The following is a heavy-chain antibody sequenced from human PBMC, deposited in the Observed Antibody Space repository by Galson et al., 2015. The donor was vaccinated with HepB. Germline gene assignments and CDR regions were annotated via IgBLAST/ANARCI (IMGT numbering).Heavy chain of an antibody. Sequence: SETLSLTCTVSGGSISSYYWSWIRQPPGKGLEWIGYIYYSGSTNYNPSLKSRVTISVDTSKNQFSLKLSSVTAADTAVYYCAREIRGNYYDSSGYYSWAFDIWGQGTMVTVSS. CDR3: AREIRGNYYDSSGYYSWAFDI. V-gene: IGHV4-59*01. CDR1: GGSISSYY. D-gene: IGHD3-22*01. J-gene: IGHJ3*02. CDR2: IYYSGST.